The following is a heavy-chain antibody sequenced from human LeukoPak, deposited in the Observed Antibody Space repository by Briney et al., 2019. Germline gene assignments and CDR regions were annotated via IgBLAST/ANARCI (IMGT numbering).Heavy chain of an antibody. J-gene: IGHJ4*02. D-gene: IGHD3-22*01. CDR2: IKQDGSEK. CDR3: ARDGAMIVVLDY. Sequence: GGSLRLSCAASGFTFSSYWMSWVRQAPGKGLEWVANIKQDGSEKYYVDSVKGRFTISRDNAKNSLYLQMSSLRADDTAVYYCARDGAMIVVLDYWGQGTLVTVSS. V-gene: IGHV3-7*01. CDR1: GFTFSSYW.